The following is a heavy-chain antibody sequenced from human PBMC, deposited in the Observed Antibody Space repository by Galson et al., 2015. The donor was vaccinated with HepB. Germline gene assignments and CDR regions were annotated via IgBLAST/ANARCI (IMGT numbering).Heavy chain of an antibody. J-gene: IGHJ5*02. CDR1: GYTFASYD. Sequence: SVKVSCKASGYTFASYDINWVRQASGPGLGWMGWVNPYSRSTGHAQRFQGRVTLTRNTSIRTAYMELSSLRSEDTAVYYCVRGLGGASVNWFDPWGKGTLVIVSS. V-gene: IGHV1-8*01. CDR3: VRGLGGASVNWFDP. D-gene: IGHD3-16*01. CDR2: VNPYSRST.